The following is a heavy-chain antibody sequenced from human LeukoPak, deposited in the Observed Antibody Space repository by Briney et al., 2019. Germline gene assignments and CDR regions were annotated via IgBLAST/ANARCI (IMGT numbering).Heavy chain of an antibody. V-gene: IGHV1-18*01. D-gene: IGHD1-26*01. CDR3: ARESHVSREDS. J-gene: IGHJ4*02. Sequence: HVASVKVSCKASGYTFTSYGISWVRQAPGQGLEWVGWISANNGDTDYAQKFQARVTMTTDTSTSTAYMELRSLRSDDTAVYYCARESHVSREDSWGQGTLVTVSS. CDR2: ISANNGDT. CDR1: GYTFTSYG.